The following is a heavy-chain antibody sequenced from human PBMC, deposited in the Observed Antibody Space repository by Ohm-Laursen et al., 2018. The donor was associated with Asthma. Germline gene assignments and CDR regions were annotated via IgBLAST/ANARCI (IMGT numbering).Heavy chain of an antibody. Sequence: SLRLSCTASGFAFSRYGMYWVRQAPGKGLQWVAVIWSDGSNEDYAESVKGRFTISRDNSGNTLYLQMNSLRAEDTAVYYCARSNGRDCFDVWGQGTMVTVSS. CDR3: ARSNGRDCFDV. D-gene: IGHD2-21*01. CDR2: IWSDGSNE. CDR1: GFAFSRYG. V-gene: IGHV3-33*07. J-gene: IGHJ3*01.